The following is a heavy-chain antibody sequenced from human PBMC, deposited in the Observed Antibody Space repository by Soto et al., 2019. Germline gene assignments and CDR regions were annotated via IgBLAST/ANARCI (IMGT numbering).Heavy chain of an antibody. D-gene: IGHD3-3*01. CDR1: GGTFSSYA. CDR2: IIPIFGTP. CDR3: ARLGSGYRTRYYYYYGMDG. V-gene: IGHV1-69*06. J-gene: IGHJ6*02. Sequence: GASVKVSCKASGGTFSSYAISWVRQAPGQGLEWMGGIIPIFGTPNYAQKFQGRVTITADKSTSTAYMELSSLRSEDTAVDYGARLGSGYRTRYYYYYGMDGWGQGNTVTVSS.